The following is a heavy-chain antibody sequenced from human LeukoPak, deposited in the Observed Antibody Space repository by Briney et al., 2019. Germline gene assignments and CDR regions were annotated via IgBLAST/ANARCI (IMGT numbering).Heavy chain of an antibody. D-gene: IGHD1-7*01. CDR3: ARDATGTTGWFDP. CDR2: ISSSGSTR. Sequence: GGSLRLSCAASGFTFTDYYMSWIRQAPGKGLEWVSCISSSGSTRYYADSVKGRFTISRDNAKNSLYLQVNSLRVEDTAVYYCARDATGTTGWFDPWGQGTLVTVSS. V-gene: IGHV3-11*04. CDR1: GFTFTDYY. J-gene: IGHJ5*02.